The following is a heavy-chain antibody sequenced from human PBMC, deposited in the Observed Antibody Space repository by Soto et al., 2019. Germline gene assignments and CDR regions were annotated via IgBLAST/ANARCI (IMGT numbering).Heavy chain of an antibody. J-gene: IGHJ6*02. CDR1: GLNFDDFA. Sequence: SLRLSCVGTGLNFDDFAMHWVRQAPGKGLEWVSGITWNSRVLAYADSVKGRFTISRDNARNSLYLQMNNLRVEDTALYYCAKDIENYLFGMDVWGQGTTVTVSS. CDR3: AKDIENYLFGMDV. V-gene: IGHV3-9*01. CDR2: ITWNSRVL.